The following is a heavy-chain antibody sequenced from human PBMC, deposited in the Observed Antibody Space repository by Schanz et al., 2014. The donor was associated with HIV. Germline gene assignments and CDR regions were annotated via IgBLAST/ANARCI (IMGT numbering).Heavy chain of an antibody. CDR3: ARGVRRDCRTPDCNTGWFDP. D-gene: IGHD2-15*01. Sequence: QVQLQQWGAGLLKPSETLSLTCAVYGGSFSGYYWSWIRQPPGKGLEWIGEINHSGSTNYSPSLRRRVTMSVDASKRQFSLNLASVTAADTAVYYCARGVRRDCRTPDCNTGWFDPWGQGTLVTVSS. CDR2: INHSGST. J-gene: IGHJ5*02. V-gene: IGHV4-34*02. CDR1: GGSFSGYY.